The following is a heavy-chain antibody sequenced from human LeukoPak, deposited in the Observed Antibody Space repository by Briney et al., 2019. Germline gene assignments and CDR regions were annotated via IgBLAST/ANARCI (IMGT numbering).Heavy chain of an antibody. J-gene: IGHJ5*02. V-gene: IGHV4-39*07. CDR3: ARSPKLRGYSYGYEKWFDP. CDR2: IYYSGNT. CDR1: GGSISSGSYY. Sequence: SETLSLTCTVSGGSISSGSYYWGWIRQPPGKGLEWIGSIYYSGNTYYNPSLKSRVTISVDTSKNQFSLKLSSVTAADTAVYYCARSPKLRGYSYGYEKWFDPWGQGTLVTVSS. D-gene: IGHD5-18*01.